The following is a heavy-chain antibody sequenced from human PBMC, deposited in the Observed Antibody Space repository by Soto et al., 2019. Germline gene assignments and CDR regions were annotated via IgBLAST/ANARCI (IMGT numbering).Heavy chain of an antibody. CDR1: GTSISSSNW. CDR2: IYHSGST. V-gene: IGHV4-4*02. CDR3: ATLPHY. J-gene: IGHJ4*02. Sequence: SETLSLTCTVSGTSISSSNWWSWVRQPPGEGLEWIGEIYHSGSTNYNPSLKSRLTMSVDKSKNQFSLNLNSVTAADTAVYFCATLPHYWGQGSLVTVSS.